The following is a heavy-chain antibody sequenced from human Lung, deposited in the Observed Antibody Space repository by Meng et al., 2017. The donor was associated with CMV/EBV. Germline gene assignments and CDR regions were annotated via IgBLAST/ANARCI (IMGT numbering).Heavy chain of an antibody. J-gene: IGHJ6*02. D-gene: IGHD6-6*01. CDR1: GFIVSDNY. CDR2: IYSNENT. CDR3: AREQGYFSSKHYYYHLDV. V-gene: IGHV3-53*01. Sequence: SXKISXAASGFIVSDNYMNWVRQAPGKGLEWISIIYSNENTYYADSVKGRFTISRDNSKNTLYLQMNSLRAEDTAVYYCAREQGYFSSKHYYYHLDVWGQGTTVTVSS.